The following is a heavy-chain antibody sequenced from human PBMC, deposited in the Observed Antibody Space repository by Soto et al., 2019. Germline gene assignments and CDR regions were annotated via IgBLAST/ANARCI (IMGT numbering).Heavy chain of an antibody. J-gene: IGHJ4*02. D-gene: IGHD6-13*01. V-gene: IGHV3-74*01. CDR1: GFTFSSYW. Sequence: GSLRLSCSASGFTFSSYWMHWVRQAPGKGLVWVSRISSDGSTTTYADSVKGRFTISRDNAKNTLYLQMNSLRAEDTAVYYCARTLYSASCVDYWAQGTLVTVSS. CDR3: ARTLYSASCVDY. CDR2: ISSDGSTT.